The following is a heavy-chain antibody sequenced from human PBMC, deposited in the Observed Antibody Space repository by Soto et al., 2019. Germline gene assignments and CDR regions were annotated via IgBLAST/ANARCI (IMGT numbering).Heavy chain of an antibody. CDR1: GGTFSIYA. V-gene: IGHV1-69*13. J-gene: IGHJ4*02. Sequence: SVKVSCKASGGTFSIYAISWVRQAPGEGLEWMGGIIPIFGTANYAQKFQGRVTITADASTSTAYMEMSSLRSEDTAVYYCVRNLVGASYSTFDYWGQGTLVTVSS. CDR3: VRNLVGASYSTFDY. CDR2: IIPIFGTA. D-gene: IGHD1-26*01.